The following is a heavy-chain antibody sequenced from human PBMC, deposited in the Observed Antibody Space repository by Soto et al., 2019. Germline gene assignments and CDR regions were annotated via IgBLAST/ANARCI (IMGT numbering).Heavy chain of an antibody. CDR1: GGSISSYY. J-gene: IGHJ2*01. CDR2: IYYSGST. Sequence: QVQLQESGPGLIKPSETLSLSCTVSGGSISSYYWSWIRQPPGKGLEWIGYIYYSGSTNYNPSLKGRVTISVDTSKNQFSLKLSSVTVADTAVYYCARGGRYWYFDLWGRGTLVTVSS. CDR3: ARGGRYWYFDL. V-gene: IGHV4-59*01.